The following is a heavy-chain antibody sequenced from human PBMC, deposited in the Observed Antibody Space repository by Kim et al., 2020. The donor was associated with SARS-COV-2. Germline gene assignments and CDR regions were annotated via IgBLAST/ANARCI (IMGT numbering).Heavy chain of an antibody. CDR1: GFTFDDYG. J-gene: IGHJ3*02. CDR2: INWNGGST. V-gene: IGHV3-20*04. CDR3: ARPPYSSSWDAFDI. Sequence: GGSLRLSCAASGFTFDDYGMSWVRQAPGKGLEWVSGINWNGGSTGYADSVKGRFTISRDNAKNSLYLQMNSLRAEDTALYYCARPPYSSSWDAFDIWGQGTMVTVSS. D-gene: IGHD6-13*01.